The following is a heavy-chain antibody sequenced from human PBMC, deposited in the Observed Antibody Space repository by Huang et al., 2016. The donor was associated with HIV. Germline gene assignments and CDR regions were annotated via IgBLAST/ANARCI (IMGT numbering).Heavy chain of an antibody. CDR3: ARGGPYSRDYYYYGMDV. V-gene: IGHV4-59*01. J-gene: IGHJ6*02. CDR1: GGSISSSY. D-gene: IGHD6-13*01. Sequence: QVQLQESGPGLVKPSETLSLTCTVSGGSISSSYWSWIRQPPGKGLAGIGYIHYSGSTNSTPSIKSRVTTSVDTSKNQFFLKLSSVTAADTAVYYCARGGPYSRDYYYYGMDVWGQGTTVTVSS. CDR2: IHYSGST.